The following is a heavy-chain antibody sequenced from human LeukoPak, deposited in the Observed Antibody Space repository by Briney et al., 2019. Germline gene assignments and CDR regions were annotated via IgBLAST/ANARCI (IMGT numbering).Heavy chain of an antibody. V-gene: IGHV3-11*01. CDR1: GFTFSGYY. Sequence: PGGSLRLSCAAAGFTFSGYYMSWIRQAPGKGLEWVSYISGSGSTIYCADSVKGRFTISRDNAKNSLYLQMNSLGAEDTAVYYCARRSGRYQADFDYWGQGTLVTVSS. CDR2: ISGSGSTI. CDR3: ARRSGRYQADFDY. J-gene: IGHJ4*02. D-gene: IGHD1-26*01.